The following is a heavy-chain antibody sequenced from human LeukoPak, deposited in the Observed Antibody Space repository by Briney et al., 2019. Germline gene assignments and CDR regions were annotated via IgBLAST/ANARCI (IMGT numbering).Heavy chain of an antibody. CDR3: ARDYGSGSYPDY. CDR1: GFTFSSYW. Sequence: GGSLRLSXAASGFTFSSYWMHWVRQAPGKGLVWVSRINSDGSSTSYADSVKGRFTISRDNAKNTLYLQMNSLRAEDTAVYYCARDYGSGSYPDYWGQGTLVTVSS. J-gene: IGHJ4*02. CDR2: INSDGSST. D-gene: IGHD3-10*01. V-gene: IGHV3-74*01.